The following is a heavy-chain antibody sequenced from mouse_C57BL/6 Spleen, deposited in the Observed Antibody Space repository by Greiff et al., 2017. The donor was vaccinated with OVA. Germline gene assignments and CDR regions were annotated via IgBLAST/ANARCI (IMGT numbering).Heavy chain of an antibody. CDR3: ARGYSNYDAMDY. D-gene: IGHD2-5*01. CDR2: INYDGSST. CDR1: GFTFSDYY. V-gene: IGHV5-16*01. Sequence: EVMVVESEGGLVQPGSSMKLSCTASGFTFSDYYMAWVRQVPEKGLEWVANINYDGSSTYYLDSLKSRFIISRDNAKNILYLQMSSLKSEDTATYYCARGYSNYDAMDYWGQGTSVTVSS. J-gene: IGHJ4*01.